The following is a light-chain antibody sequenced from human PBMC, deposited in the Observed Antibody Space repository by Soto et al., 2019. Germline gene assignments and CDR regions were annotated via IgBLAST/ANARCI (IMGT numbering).Light chain of an antibody. V-gene: IGKV3-20*01. J-gene: IGKJ5*01. CDR3: QHYNNWPIT. CDR2: GAS. Sequence: EIGLTQSPGTLSLSPGERATLSCRASQSVSSNYLAWYQQKPGQAPRLLIYGASSRATGIPDKFSGSGSGTDFSLTISRLEPEDFAVYYCQHYNNWPITFGQGTRLEIK. CDR1: QSVSSNY.